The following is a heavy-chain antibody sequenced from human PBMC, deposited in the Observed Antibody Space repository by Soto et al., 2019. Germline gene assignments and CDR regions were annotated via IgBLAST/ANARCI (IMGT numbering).Heavy chain of an antibody. J-gene: IGHJ4*02. CDR2: ISYDGSNK. D-gene: IGHD3-22*01. CDR1: GFTFSSYG. V-gene: IGHV3-30*18. CDR3: AKDWKADSSGYYSYFDY. Sequence: SLRLSCAASGFTFSSYGMHWVRQAPGKGLEWVAVISYDGSNKYYADSVKGRFTISRDNSKNTLYLQMNSLRAEDTAVYYCAKDWKADSSGYYSYFDYWGQGTLVTVSS.